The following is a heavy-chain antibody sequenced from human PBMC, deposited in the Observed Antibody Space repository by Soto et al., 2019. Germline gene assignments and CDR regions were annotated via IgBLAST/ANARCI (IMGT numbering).Heavy chain of an antibody. J-gene: IGHJ5*01. V-gene: IGHV4-59*01. Sequence: SETLSLTWAVACGSFRPNYCSWIRQSPGKGLEWIGYIYYAGSTNYNPSIKTRVPISVHKSKNKFSLTLSYVTEADKDVYYCARMITLINWFDSLGQGTLVTVSS. CDR1: CGSFRPNY. CDR3: ARMITLINWFDS. D-gene: IGHD3-22*01. CDR2: IYYAGST.